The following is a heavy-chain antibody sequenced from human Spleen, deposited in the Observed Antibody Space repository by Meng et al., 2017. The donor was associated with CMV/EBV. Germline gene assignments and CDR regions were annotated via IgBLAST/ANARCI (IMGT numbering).Heavy chain of an antibody. J-gene: IGHJ5*02. CDR3: ARAATVTPDYWFDP. Sequence: ASVKVSCKASGYTFTGYYMHWVRQVTGQGLEWMGWMNPKSGNKGYAQKFQGRITMTRDNSIGTAYMELSSLRSDDTAVYYCARAATVTPDYWFDPWGQGTLVTVSS. CDR1: GYTFTGYY. D-gene: IGHD4-17*01. V-gene: IGHV1-8*02. CDR2: MNPKSGNK.